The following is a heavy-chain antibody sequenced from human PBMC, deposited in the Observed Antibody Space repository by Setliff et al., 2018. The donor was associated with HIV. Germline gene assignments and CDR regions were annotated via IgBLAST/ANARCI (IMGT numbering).Heavy chain of an antibody. CDR3: AKHLSPGSGWYSKARGMDV. D-gene: IGHD6-19*01. J-gene: IGHJ6*02. V-gene: IGHV5-51*01. CDR1: GYSFSRYW. Sequence: GESLKISCEGSGYSFSRYWIGWVRQMPGKGLEWMGIICPGDSDTRYSPSFQGQVTISADKSISTAYLQWSSLKASDTAMYYCAKHLSPGSGWYSKARGMDVWGQGTTVTVSS. CDR2: ICPGDSDT.